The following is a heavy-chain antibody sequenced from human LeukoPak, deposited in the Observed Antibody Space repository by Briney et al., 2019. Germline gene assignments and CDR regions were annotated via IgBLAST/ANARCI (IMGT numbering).Heavy chain of an antibody. CDR1: GYTLTNYA. CDR3: ARDYCGGDCFPDY. J-gene: IGHJ4*02. V-gene: IGHV1-2*06. CDR2: INPNSGDT. Sequence: ASVKVSCKASGYTLTNYALNWVRQAPGQGLEWMGRINPNSGDTNYAQKFQGRVTMTRDTSISTAYMELSRLRSDDTAVYYCARDYCGGDCFPDYWGQGTLVTVSS. D-gene: IGHD2-21*02.